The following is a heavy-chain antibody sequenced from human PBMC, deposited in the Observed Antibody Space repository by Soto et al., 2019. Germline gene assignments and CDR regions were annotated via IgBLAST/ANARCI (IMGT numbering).Heavy chain of an antibody. Sequence: QVQLLQSGAEVKKPGSSMRVSCEASGGSFRTYAISWGRQAPGQGLQWMGESIPIFRTVNYAQKFQGRVTITADESTTTVYMDLRSLRSEDTAVYYCAKGAVAGTPTSYYYYGMDVWGQGTTVTVSS. V-gene: IGHV1-69*12. CDR3: AKGAVAGTPTSYYYYGMDV. D-gene: IGHD6-19*01. CDR2: SIPIFRTV. J-gene: IGHJ6*02. CDR1: GGSFRTYA.